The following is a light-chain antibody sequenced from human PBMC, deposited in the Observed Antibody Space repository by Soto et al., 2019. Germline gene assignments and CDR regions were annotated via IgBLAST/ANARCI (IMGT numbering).Light chain of an antibody. CDR2: EGN. J-gene: IGLJ2*01. V-gene: IGLV2-23*01. Sequence: QSALTQPASVSGSPGQSITISGTGTSGDIGTYNLFSWYQQYPSRAPKLIIFEGNNRPSGVSGRFSASKSGNTASLAISGLQAEDVADYHCCTYAGRRTLIFGGRTKVTVL. CDR3: CTYAGRRTLI. CDR1: SGDIGTYNL.